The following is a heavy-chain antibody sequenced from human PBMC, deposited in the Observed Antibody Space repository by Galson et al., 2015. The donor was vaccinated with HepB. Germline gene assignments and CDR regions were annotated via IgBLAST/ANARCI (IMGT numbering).Heavy chain of an antibody. CDR1: GYSFTSYW. D-gene: IGHD2-15*01. CDR2: IDPSDSYT. Sequence: QSGAEVKKPGESLRISCKGSGYSFTSYWISWVRQMPGKGLEWMGRIDPSDSYTNYSPSFQGHVTISADKSISTAYLQWSSLKASDTAMYYCASHPHEYCSGGSCYSWRDYWGQGTLVTVSS. V-gene: IGHV5-10-1*01. J-gene: IGHJ4*02. CDR3: ASHPHEYCSGGSCYSWRDY.